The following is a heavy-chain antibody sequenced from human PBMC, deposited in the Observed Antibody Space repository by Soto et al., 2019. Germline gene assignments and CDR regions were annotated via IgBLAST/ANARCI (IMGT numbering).Heavy chain of an antibody. CDR1: GGSISSYY. J-gene: IGHJ5*02. Sequence: PSETLSLTCTVSGGSISSYYWSWIRQPPGKGLEWIGYIYYSGTTNYNPSLKSRVSISADTSKNQFSLKLSSVTAADTAVYYCARDLGFCSTNSCYPWFDPRGLGTLVTLSS. D-gene: IGHD2-2*01. CDR3: ARDLGFCSTNSCYPWFDP. V-gene: IGHV4-59*01. CDR2: IYYSGTT.